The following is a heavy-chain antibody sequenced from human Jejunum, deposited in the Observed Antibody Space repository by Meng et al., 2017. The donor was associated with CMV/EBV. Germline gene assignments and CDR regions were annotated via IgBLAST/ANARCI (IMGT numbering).Heavy chain of an antibody. CDR3: AKLSDS. CDR1: GFTLSSHS. J-gene: IGHJ4*02. V-gene: IGHV3-23*01. Sequence: LKISCSASGFTLSSHSMGWVRQAPGKGLKLVSTITGSGDNTYYADSVKGRFTISRDNSKNTLYLQMNSLRADDTAVYYCAKLSDSWGQGTRVTVSS. CDR2: ITGSGDNT.